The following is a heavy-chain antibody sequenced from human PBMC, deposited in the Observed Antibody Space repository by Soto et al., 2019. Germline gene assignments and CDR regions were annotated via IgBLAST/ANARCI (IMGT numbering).Heavy chain of an antibody. V-gene: IGHV1-69*04. Sequence: ASVKVSCKASGGTFSSYTISWVRQAPGQGLEWMGRIIPILGIANYAQKFQGRVTITADKSTSTAYMELSSLRSEDTAVYYCARDLEVELRWGGDYYYYCMDVWGKGTTVTVSS. CDR1: GGTFSSYT. CDR3: ARDLEVELRWGGDYYYYCMDV. D-gene: IGHD1-7*01. J-gene: IGHJ6*03. CDR2: IIPILGIA.